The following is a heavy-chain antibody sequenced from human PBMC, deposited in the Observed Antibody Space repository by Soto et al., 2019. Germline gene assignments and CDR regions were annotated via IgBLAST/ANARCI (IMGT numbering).Heavy chain of an antibody. CDR1: GYTLTELS. CDR3: ARIADCSTTSCSFPSRFHVRGYYYYYGLDV. D-gene: IGHD2-2*01. V-gene: IGHV1-24*01. Sequence: ASVKVSCTVSGYTLTELSMHWVRQAPGKGLEWMGGFDPEDGETIYAQKFQGRVTMTEDTSTDTAYMELSSLRSDDTAVYYCARIADCSTTSCSFPSRFHVRGYYYYYGLDVWGQGTTVTV. J-gene: IGHJ6*02. CDR2: FDPEDGET.